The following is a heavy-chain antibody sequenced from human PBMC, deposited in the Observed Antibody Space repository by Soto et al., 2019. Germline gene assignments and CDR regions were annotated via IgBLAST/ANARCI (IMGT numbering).Heavy chain of an antibody. CDR3: ARAGTWDHDAFHI. J-gene: IGHJ3*02. D-gene: IGHD1-26*01. CDR1: GSSVSSGSYY. V-gene: IGHV4-61*01. CDR2: IYYSGST. Sequence: ASETLSLTCTVAGSSVSSGSYYWSWIRQPPGKGLGWIGYIYYSGSTNYNPSLKSRVTISVDTSKNQFSLKLSSVTAADRAVYYCARAGTWDHDAFHIWGQGTMVTVSS.